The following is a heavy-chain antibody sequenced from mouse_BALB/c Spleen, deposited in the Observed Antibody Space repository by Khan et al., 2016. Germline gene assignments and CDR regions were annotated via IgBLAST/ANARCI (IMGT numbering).Heavy chain of an antibody. V-gene: IGHV5-6-5*01. CDR2: ISSGGTT. D-gene: IGHD1-1*01. CDR1: GFTFSSHA. CDR3: VRGVIMVVDYFDY. J-gene: IGHJ2*01. Sequence: EVELVESGGGLVKPGGSLKLSCAASGFTFSSHAMSWVRQTPEKRLEWVASISSGGTTFYPDSLKGRFTIPRANARNILYLQMSSLRSEDTAMYYCVRGVIMVVDYFDYWGQGTTLTVSS.